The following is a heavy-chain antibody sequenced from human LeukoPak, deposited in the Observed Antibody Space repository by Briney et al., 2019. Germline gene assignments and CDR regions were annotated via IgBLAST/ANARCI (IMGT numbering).Heavy chain of an antibody. CDR1: GGTFSSYA. D-gene: IGHD2-2*01. J-gene: IGHJ4*02. CDR2: IIPIFGTA. V-gene: IGHV1-69*13. Sequence: ASVEVSCKASGGTFSSYAISWVRQAPGQGLEWMGGIIPIFGTANYAQKFQGRVTITADESTSTAYMELSSLRSEDTAVYYCARDKDVVVPAALGLGYYFDYWGQGTLVTVSS. CDR3: ARDKDVVVPAALGLGYYFDY.